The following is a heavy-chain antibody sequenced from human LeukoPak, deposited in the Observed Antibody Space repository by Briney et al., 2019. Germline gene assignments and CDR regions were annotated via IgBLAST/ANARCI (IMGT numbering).Heavy chain of an antibody. J-gene: IGHJ6*03. D-gene: IGHD1-26*01. Sequence: SETLSLTCTVSGGSISSSSYYWGWIRQPPGKGLEWIGSIYYSGSTYYNPSLKSRVTISVDTSKKQFSLRLTSVTAADTALYYCVRTGGSFYFYYYMDVWGKGTTVTVSS. V-gene: IGHV4-39*07. CDR2: IYYSGST. CDR3: VRTGGSFYFYYYMDV. CDR1: GGSISSSSYY.